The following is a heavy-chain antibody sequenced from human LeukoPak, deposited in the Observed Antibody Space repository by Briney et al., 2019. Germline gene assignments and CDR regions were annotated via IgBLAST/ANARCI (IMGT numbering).Heavy chain of an antibody. J-gene: IGHJ5*02. Sequence: ASVKVSCKASGYTFTSYGISWVRQAPGQGLEWMGWISAYNGNTNYAQKLQGRVTMTTDTSTSTAHMELRSLRSDDTAVYYCARDRAIYSSSSTIDPWGQGTLVTVSS. CDR3: ARDRAIYSSSSTIDP. D-gene: IGHD6-6*01. CDR1: GYTFTSYG. CDR2: ISAYNGNT. V-gene: IGHV1-18*01.